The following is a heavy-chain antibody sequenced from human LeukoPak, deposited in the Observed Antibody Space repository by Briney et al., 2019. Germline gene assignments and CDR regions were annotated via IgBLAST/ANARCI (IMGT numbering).Heavy chain of an antibody. CDR2: IYYSGST. CDR1: VGSTIIHY. J-gene: IGHJ3*02. CDR3: ARAGYCSSTSCYLYAFDI. V-gene: IGHV4-59*11. Sequence: PSETLSLTCTVSVGSTIIHYWSGIRQPPGRGLGGFGYIYYSGSTNYNPSLKSRVTISVDTSKNQFSLKLSSVTAADTAVYYCARAGYCSSTSCYLYAFDIWGQGTMVTVSS. D-gene: IGHD2-2*01.